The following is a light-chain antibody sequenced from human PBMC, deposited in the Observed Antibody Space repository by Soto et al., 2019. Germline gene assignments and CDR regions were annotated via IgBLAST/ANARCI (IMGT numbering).Light chain of an antibody. V-gene: IGKV3-15*01. CDR3: QQYNNWPPFT. Sequence: EIVMTQSPATLSVSPGERATLSCRASQTISSNLAWYQQKPGQAPRLLIYGASTRATGIPVRFSGSGSGTEFTLTISSLQSEDFALYYCQQYNNWPPFTFGPGTKVDIK. CDR2: GAS. J-gene: IGKJ3*01. CDR1: QTISSN.